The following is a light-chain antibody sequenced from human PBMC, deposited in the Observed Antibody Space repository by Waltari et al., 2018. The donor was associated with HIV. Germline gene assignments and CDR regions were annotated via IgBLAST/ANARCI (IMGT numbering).Light chain of an antibody. J-gene: IGLJ3*02. Sequence: QSALTQPPSVSGSLGQSVTISCTGTSSDIGDYNRVSWYQQSPGTAPKLRIYEVTHRPSGVPVRFSGSKSGNTASLTISGLQADDEADYYCSSYTTSSTWVFGGGTKLTVL. V-gene: IGLV2-18*02. CDR3: SSYTTSSTWV. CDR2: EVT. CDR1: SSDIGDYNR.